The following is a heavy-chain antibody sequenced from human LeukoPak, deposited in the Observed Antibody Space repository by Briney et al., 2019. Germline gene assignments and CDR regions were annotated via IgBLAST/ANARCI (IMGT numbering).Heavy chain of an antibody. CDR2: ISHSGST. D-gene: IGHD5-18*01. CDR3: ARGRGYSYEVGFDY. V-gene: IGHV4-34*01. Sequence: SETLSLTCAVYGESFSGYYWTWIRQPPGKGLEWIGEISHSGSTNYNPSLESRVTISVDTSKNQFSLKVTSVTAADTAVYYCARGRGYSYEVGFDYWGQGNLVTVSS. J-gene: IGHJ4*02. CDR1: GESFSGYY.